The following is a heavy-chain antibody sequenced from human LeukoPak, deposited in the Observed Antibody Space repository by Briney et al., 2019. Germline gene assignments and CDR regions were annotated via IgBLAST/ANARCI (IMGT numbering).Heavy chain of an antibody. J-gene: IGHJ3*01. V-gene: IGHV3-23*01. CDR1: GFTFSSYA. Sequence: PGGSLRLFCAPSGFTFSSYAMSWVRQAPGEGLECVSAISGSGCSTYYADSVKGRFTISRDNYKNTLYLKMNSLRAEDTAVYYCAKDGVPSRITTHWGQGTMVTVSS. CDR2: ISGSGCST. CDR3: AKDGVPSRITTH. D-gene: IGHD3-3*01.